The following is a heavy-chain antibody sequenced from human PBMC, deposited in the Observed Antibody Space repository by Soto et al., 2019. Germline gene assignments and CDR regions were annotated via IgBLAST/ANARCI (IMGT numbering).Heavy chain of an antibody. V-gene: IGHV2-5*01. CDR3: AHTKDSSGFLTS. CDR1: GFSLSAYGVR. J-gene: IGHJ5*02. Sequence: VSGPTLVNPTQTLTLTCSFSGFSLSAYGVRVIWFRQPPGETLEWLALIHWNDDKRYSPYLKSRLTITKDTSKNQVVLTLTNLDPLDTGTYFCAHTKDSSGFLTSWGQGILVTVPS. CDR2: IHWNDDK. D-gene: IGHD3-22*01.